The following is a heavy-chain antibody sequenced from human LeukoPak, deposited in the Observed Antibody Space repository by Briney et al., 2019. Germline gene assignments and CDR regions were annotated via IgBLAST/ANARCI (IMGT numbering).Heavy chain of an antibody. Sequence: SQTLSLTCAVYGGSFSGFYCSWIRQPPGKGLGWIGEINHRGSTNYNPSLKGRVTISVDTSKNQFSLKLSSVTAADTALYYCARDLDSSGYYLDYWGQGTLVTVSS. CDR2: INHRGST. CDR3: ARDLDSSGYYLDY. D-gene: IGHD3-22*01. V-gene: IGHV4-34*01. J-gene: IGHJ4*02. CDR1: GGSFSGFY.